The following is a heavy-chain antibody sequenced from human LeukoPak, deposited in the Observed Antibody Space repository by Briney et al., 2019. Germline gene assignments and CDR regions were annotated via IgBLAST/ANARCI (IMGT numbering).Heavy chain of an antibody. D-gene: IGHD6-13*01. CDR3: ARTRGSSSWRYFDY. CDR1: GGSISSGGYY. Sequence: SETLSLTCTVSGGSISSGGYYWSWIRQHPGKGLEWIGYIYYSGSTNYNPSLKSRVTILVDTSKNQFSLKLSFVTAADTAVYYCARTRGSSSWRYFDYWGQGTLVTVSS. J-gene: IGHJ4*02. CDR2: IYYSGST. V-gene: IGHV4-31*03.